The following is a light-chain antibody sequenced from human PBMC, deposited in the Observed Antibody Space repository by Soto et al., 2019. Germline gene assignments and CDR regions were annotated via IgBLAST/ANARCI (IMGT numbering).Light chain of an antibody. CDR3: QQFSSYPLT. V-gene: IGKV3-20*01. Sequence: EIVLTQSPGILSLSPGERATLSCRASQSVSSYLAWYQQKPGQAPRLLIYDASNRATGIPDRFSGGGSGTDFTLTISRLEPEDFAVYYCQQFSSYPLTFGGGTKVDTK. J-gene: IGKJ4*01. CDR1: QSVSSY. CDR2: DAS.